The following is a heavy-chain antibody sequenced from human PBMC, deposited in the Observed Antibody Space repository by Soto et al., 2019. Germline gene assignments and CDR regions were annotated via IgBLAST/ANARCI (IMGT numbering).Heavy chain of an antibody. CDR2: VIPVFGIV. J-gene: IGHJ6*02. D-gene: IGHD6-19*01. Sequence: QVQLLQSGAEVKKSGSSVKVSCKASGGNPSNSAFSWVRQAPGQGLEWVGGVIPVFGIVNYAQSLRGRVTITADESTNTAFMELSRLRSDDTAVYFCGSSRIVVAGSRAYYALDVWGQGTRVTVSS. V-gene: IGHV1-69*01. CDR3: GSSRIVVAGSRAYYALDV. CDR1: GGNPSNSA.